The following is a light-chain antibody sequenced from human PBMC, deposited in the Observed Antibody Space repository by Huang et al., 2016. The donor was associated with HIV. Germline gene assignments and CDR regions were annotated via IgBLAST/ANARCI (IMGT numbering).Light chain of an antibody. Sequence: AIQLTQSPSSLSASVGDRVTITCRASQGISSALAWYQQKPGKAPKLLSYDASSLESWVPSRFSGSGSGTDFTLTISSLQPEDFATYYCQQFNNYLTFGQGTRLEI. CDR3: QQFNNYLT. CDR1: QGISSA. CDR2: DAS. J-gene: IGKJ5*01. V-gene: IGKV1D-13*01.